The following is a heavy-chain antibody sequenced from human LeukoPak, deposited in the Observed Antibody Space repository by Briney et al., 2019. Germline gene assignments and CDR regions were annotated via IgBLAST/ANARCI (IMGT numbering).Heavy chain of an antibody. D-gene: IGHD6-6*01. CDR1: GYDFTNYW. J-gene: IGHJ3*02. V-gene: IGHV5-51*01. CDR2: IYPGDSDT. CDR3: ARPYSISGLGAFDI. Sequence: LGESLKISCKGSGYDFTNYWIGWVRQMPGKGLEWMGIIYPGDSDTRYSPSFQGQVTISADKSISTASLQWSSLKASDTAMYYCARPYSISGLGAFDIWGQGTMVTVSS.